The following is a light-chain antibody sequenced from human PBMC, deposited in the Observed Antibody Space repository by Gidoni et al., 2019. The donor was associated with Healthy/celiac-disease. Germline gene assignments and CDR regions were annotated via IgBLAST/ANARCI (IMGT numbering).Light chain of an antibody. V-gene: IGKV1-5*03. CDR3: QQYNSVYT. CDR2: NAS. CDR1: QSISSW. J-gene: IGKJ2*01. Sequence: DIQMTQSPSTLSASVGDRVTITCRASQSISSWLAWYQQKPGKAPKLLIYNASSLESGVPSRFSGSGSGTEFTLTISSLQPDDCATYYCQQYNSVYTFGQGTKLEIK.